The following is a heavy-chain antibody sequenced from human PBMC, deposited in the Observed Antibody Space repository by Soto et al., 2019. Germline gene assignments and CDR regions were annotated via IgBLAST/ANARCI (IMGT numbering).Heavy chain of an antibody. CDR2: ISGSGGST. CDR3: AKKGRQLPTRYLYYFDS. Sequence: GGSLRLSCAASGFTFSSYAMSWVRQAPGKGLEWVSAISGSGGSTYYADSVKGRFTISRDNSKNTLYLQMNSLRAEDTAVYYCAKKGRQLPTRYLYYFDSWCQGALVTVSS. V-gene: IGHV3-23*01. CDR1: GFTFSSYA. J-gene: IGHJ4*02. D-gene: IGHD1-26*01.